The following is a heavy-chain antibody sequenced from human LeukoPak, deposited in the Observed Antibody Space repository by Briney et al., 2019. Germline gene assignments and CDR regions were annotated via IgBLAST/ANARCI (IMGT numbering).Heavy chain of an antibody. CDR3: AREGCSGGSCYHNWFDP. D-gene: IGHD2-15*01. J-gene: IGHJ5*02. V-gene: IGHV3-7*01. Sequence: GESLRLSCAASGFTFSSYWMSWVRQAPGKGLEWVANIKQDGSEKYYVDSVKGRFTISRDNAKNSLYLQMNSLRAEDTAVYYCAREGCSGGSCYHNWFDPWGQGTLVTVSS. CDR2: IKQDGSEK. CDR1: GFTFSSYW.